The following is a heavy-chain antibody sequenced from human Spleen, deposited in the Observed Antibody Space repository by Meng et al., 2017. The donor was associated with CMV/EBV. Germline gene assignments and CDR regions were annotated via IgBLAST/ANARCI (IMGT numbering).Heavy chain of an antibody. J-gene: IGHJ4*02. V-gene: IGHV1-18*01. CDR1: YA. CDR2: ISTYTGNT. Sequence: YASTWVRQAPGQGLEWMGWISTYTGNTNYAKKVQGRVTMTTDTSTSTAYMELRSLRSDDTAVYYCARSHLGTDCTSANCHTPEAPLDDWGQGTLVTVSS. CDR3: ARSHLGTDCTSANCHTPEAPLDD. D-gene: IGHD2-2*01.